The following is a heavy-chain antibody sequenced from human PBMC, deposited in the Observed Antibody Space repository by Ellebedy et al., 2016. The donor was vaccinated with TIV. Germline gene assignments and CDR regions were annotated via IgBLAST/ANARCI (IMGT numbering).Heavy chain of an antibody. CDR1: GFTFSLNW. J-gene: IGHJ4*02. Sequence: MPGESLKISCAASGFTFSLNWMYWIRQPPGKGLEWIGYIYSSGYTSYNPSLESRVTISLDTSKGQFSLTLTSVTAADTAVYYCARGYDNRGFYDCPFDHWGQGTLVTVSS. CDR2: IYSSGYT. D-gene: IGHD3-22*01. V-gene: IGHV4-59*01. CDR3: ARGYDNRGFYDCPFDH.